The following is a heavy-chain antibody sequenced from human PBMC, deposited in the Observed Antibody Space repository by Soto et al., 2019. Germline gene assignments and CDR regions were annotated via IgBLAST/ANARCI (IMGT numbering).Heavy chain of an antibody. J-gene: IGHJ6*02. CDR2: IDPSDSQT. Sequence: GESLKISCKGSGYSFAGYWITWVRQKPGKGLEWMGRIDPSDSQTYYSPSFRGHVTISVTKSITTVFLQWSSLRASDTAMYYCARLSGVSRDYDYYYYGMDVWGQGTTVTVSS. D-gene: IGHD4-17*01. CDR1: GYSFAGYW. CDR3: ARLSGVSRDYDYYYYGMDV. V-gene: IGHV5-10-1*01.